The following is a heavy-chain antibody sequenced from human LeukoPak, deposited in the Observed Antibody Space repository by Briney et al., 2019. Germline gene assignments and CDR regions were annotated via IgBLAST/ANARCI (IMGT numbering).Heavy chain of an antibody. J-gene: IGHJ4*02. CDR1: GGSFSGYY. V-gene: IGHV4-34*01. D-gene: IGHD5-18*01. CDR3: AREAMVSFDY. CDR2: INHSGST. Sequence: SETLSLTCAVYGGSFSGYYWSWIRQPPGKGLEWIGEINHSGSTNYNPSLKSRVTISVDTSKNQFSLKLSSVTAAGTAVYYCAREAMVSFDYWGQGTLVTVSS.